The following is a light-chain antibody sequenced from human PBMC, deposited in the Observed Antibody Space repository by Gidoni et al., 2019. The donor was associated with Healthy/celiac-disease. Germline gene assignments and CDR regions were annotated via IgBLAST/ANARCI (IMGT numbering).Light chain of an antibody. CDR1: SSDVGGYNY. V-gene: IGLV2-11*01. CDR3: CSYAGSYTVV. Sequence: QSALTQPRSVSGSPGHSVTISCTGTSSDVGGYNYVSWYQQHPGKAHKLMIYDVSKRPSGVPDRFSGSKAGNTASLTISGIKAEEEADYYGCSYAGSYTVVVGGGTKLTVL. J-gene: IGLJ2*01. CDR2: DVS.